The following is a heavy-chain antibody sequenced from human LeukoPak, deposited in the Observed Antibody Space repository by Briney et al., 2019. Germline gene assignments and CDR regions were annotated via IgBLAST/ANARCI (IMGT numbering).Heavy chain of an antibody. D-gene: IGHD1-26*01. J-gene: IGHJ4*02. CDR1: GFTFSNFA. Sequence: GGSLRLSCAASGFTFSNFAMSWVRQAPGKGLEWVANIKQDGSEKYYVDSVKGRFTISRDNAKNSLYLQMNSLRAEDTAVYYCARAGSGSYIGDFDYWGQGTLVTVSS. V-gene: IGHV3-7*03. CDR3: ARAGSGSYIGDFDY. CDR2: IKQDGSEK.